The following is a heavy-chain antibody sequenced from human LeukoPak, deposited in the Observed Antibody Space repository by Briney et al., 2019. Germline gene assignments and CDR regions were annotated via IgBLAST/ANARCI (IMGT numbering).Heavy chain of an antibody. V-gene: IGHV3-53*01. CDR1: GFTVTDNY. Sequence: PGGSLRLSCAASGFTVTDNYMNWVRQSSGKGLEWVSVIYGGGDTNYADSVKGRFTISRDNSKNTLYLQMNSLRAEDTAVYYCAREDVRRLDCWGQGTLVTVSS. CDR3: AREDVRRLDC. J-gene: IGHJ4*02. CDR2: IYGGGDT.